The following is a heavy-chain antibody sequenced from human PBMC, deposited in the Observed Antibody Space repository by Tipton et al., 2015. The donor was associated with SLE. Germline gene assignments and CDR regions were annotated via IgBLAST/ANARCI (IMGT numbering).Heavy chain of an antibody. CDR3: AKKNQAGSSSWYDY. Sequence: TLSLTCTVSGGSISSYYWSWIRQPPGKGLEWIGYIYYSGSTYYNPSLKSRVTISVDTSKNQFSLKLSSVTAADTAVYYCAKKNQAGSSSWYDYWGQGTLVTVSS. CDR1: GGSISSYY. D-gene: IGHD6-13*01. V-gene: IGHV4-59*04. J-gene: IGHJ4*02. CDR2: IYYSGST.